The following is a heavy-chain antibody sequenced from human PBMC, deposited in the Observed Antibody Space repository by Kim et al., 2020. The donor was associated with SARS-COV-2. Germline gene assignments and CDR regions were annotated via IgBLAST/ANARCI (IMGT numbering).Heavy chain of an antibody. CDR1: GFTFSSYS. J-gene: IGHJ6*02. V-gene: IGHV3-21*01. CDR3: ARVSGSYYYYYGMDV. D-gene: IGHD1-26*01. CDR2: ISSSSSYI. Sequence: GGSLRLSCAASGFTFSSYSMNWVRQAPGKGLEWVSSISSSSSYIYYADSVKGRFTISRDNAKNSLYLQMNSLRAEDTAVYYCARVSGSYYYYYGMDVWGQGTTVTVSS.